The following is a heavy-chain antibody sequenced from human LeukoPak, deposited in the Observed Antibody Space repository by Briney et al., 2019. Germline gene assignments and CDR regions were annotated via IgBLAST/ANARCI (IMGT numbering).Heavy chain of an antibody. V-gene: IGHV3-30*03. Sequence: GGSLRLSCAASGFTFSSYGMHWVRQAPGKGLEWVAVISYDGSNKYYADSVKGRFTISRDNAKNSLYLQMNSLRAEDTAIYFCAREDDRNYEDYWGQGTLVTVSS. CDR1: GFTFSSYG. CDR2: ISYDGSNK. CDR3: AREDDRNYEDY. D-gene: IGHD1-14*01. J-gene: IGHJ4*02.